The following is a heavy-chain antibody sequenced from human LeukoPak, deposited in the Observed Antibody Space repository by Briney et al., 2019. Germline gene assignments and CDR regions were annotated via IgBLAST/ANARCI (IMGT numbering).Heavy chain of an antibody. CDR2: LNSNGGGT. D-gene: IGHD3-22*01. J-gene: IGHJ4*02. CDR3: AKADRYYYDSSGYYSDY. V-gene: IGHV3-23*01. CDR1: GFTFGSYA. Sequence: GGSLRLSCTASGFTFGSYAMSWVRQAPGKGLEWVSSLNSNGGGTYYSDSVKGRFSTSRDNSKNTLFLQMHSLRAEDTAVYYCAKADRYYYDSSGYYSDYWGQGTLVTVSS.